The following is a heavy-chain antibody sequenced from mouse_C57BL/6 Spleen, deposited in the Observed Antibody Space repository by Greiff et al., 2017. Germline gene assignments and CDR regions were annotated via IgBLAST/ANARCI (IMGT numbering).Heavy chain of an antibody. V-gene: IGHV1-62-2*01. CDR1: GYTFTEST. CDR2: FYPGSGSI. Sequence: QVQLQQSGAELVKPGAPVKLSCKASGYTFTESTIHWVKQRSGQGLAWIGWFYPGSGSITYNENFKAKATLTADKSSCTVYMELSRLTSEDSSVYFWARHETFVVYYFDYWGQGTTLTVSS. CDR3: ARHETFVVYYFDY. J-gene: IGHJ2*01.